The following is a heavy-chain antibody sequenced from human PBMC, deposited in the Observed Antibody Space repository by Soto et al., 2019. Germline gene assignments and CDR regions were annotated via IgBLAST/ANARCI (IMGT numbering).Heavy chain of an antibody. J-gene: IGHJ6*03. CDR1: GFTVSSNY. CDR2: IYSGGST. D-gene: IGHD4-4*01. Sequence: GGSLRLSCAASGFTVSSNYMSWVRQAPGKGLEWVSVIYSGGSTYYTDSANGRFTISRENSKNKMYLQVNSLGAEDTTVYYCATEPLMTTVTTPYYYYYYMDVWGKGTTVTVSS. V-gene: IGHV3-66*01. CDR3: ATEPLMTTVTTPYYYYYYMDV.